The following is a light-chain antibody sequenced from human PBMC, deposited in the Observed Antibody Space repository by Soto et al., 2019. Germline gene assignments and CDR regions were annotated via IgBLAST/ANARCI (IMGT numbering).Light chain of an antibody. J-gene: IGKJ2*01. CDR3: QQYNSYSPT. CDR1: QSISSR. CDR2: DAS. V-gene: IGKV1-5*01. Sequence: DIQMTQSPSTLSASVGDRVTITCRASQSISSRLAWYQQKSGKAPKLLIYDASSLESGVPSRFSGSGSGTEFTLTISSLQPDDFATYYCQQYNSYSPTFGQGTKLEIK.